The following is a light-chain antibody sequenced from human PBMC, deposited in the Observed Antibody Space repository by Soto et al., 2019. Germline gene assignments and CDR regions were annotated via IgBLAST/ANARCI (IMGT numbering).Light chain of an antibody. V-gene: IGKV2-28*01. CDR2: LGS. J-gene: IGKJ4*01. CDR3: MQALQTPLT. CDR1: QSLLHSNGYNY. Sequence: VMTQSPLSLPVTPGEPSSISCRSSQSLLHSNGYNYLDWYLQKPGQSPQXLIYLGSNRASGVPDRFSGSGSGTDFTLKISRVEDEDVGVYYCMQALQTPLTFGGGTKVDIK.